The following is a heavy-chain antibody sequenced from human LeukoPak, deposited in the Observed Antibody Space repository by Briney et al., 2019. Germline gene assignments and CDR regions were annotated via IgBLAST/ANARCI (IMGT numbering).Heavy chain of an antibody. CDR1: GYTFTGYY. V-gene: IGHV1-2*02. Sequence: ASVKVSCKASGYTFTGYYIHGVRQAPGQGLEWMGWMSPNSGDTGFAQKFQGRVTMTRDTSISTAYMEVSRLTSDDTAVYFCARDLGIRGVATPFVHWGQGTLVTVSS. CDR3: ARDLGIRGVATPFVH. J-gene: IGHJ4*02. CDR2: MSPNSGDT. D-gene: IGHD3-10*01.